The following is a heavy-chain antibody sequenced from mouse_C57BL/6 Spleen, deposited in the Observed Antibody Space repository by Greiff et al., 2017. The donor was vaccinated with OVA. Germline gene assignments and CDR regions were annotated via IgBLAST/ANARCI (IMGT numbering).Heavy chain of an antibody. Sequence: QVQLQQPGAELVKPGASVKLSCKASGYTFTSYWMHWVKQRPGQGLEWIGMIHPNSGSTNYNEKFKSKATLTVDKSSSTAYMQLSSLTSEDSAVYYCARSYWDVYYFDYWGQGTTLTVSS. D-gene: IGHD4-1*01. V-gene: IGHV1-64*01. CDR2: IHPNSGST. J-gene: IGHJ2*01. CDR1: GYTFTSYW. CDR3: ARSYWDVYYFDY.